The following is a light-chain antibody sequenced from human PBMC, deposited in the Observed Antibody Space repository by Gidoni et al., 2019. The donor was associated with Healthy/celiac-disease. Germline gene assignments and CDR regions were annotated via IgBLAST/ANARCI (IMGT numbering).Light chain of an antibody. CDR3: QQYNKWWWT. CDR2: GAS. Sequence: EIVMTPSPATLSVSPGERATLSCRASQSVSSNLAWYQQKPGQAPRLLIYGASTRATGIPARFSGSGSGTEFTLTISSLQSEDVAVYYCQQYNKWWWTFGQGTKVEIK. CDR1: QSVSSN. J-gene: IGKJ1*01. V-gene: IGKV3-15*01.